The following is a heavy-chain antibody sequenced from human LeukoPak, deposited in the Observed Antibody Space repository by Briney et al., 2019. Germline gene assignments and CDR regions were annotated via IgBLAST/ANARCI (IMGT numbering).Heavy chain of an antibody. CDR1: GFTFSSYA. Sequence: GRSLRLSCAASGFTFSSYAMHWVRQAPGKGLEWVAVISYDGSNKYYADSVKGRFTISRDNSKNTLYLQMNSLRAEDTAVYYCATSIARVGYFDYWGQGTLVTVSS. D-gene: IGHD3-10*01. V-gene: IGHV3-30*04. CDR3: ATSIARVGYFDY. CDR2: ISYDGSNK. J-gene: IGHJ4*02.